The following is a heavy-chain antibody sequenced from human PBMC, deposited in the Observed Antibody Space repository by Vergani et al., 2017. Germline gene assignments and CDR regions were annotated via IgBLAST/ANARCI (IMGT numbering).Heavy chain of an antibody. D-gene: IGHD3-10*01. CDR1: DFISNGHY. V-gene: IGHV4-38-2*01. CDR2: LYASGST. Sequence: QVQLQESGPGLVKPSETLSLICDVFDFISNGHYWGWIRQSPEKGLEWIGSLYASGSTNYNPSLKSRVTISVDTSKNQFSLKLSSVTAADTAVYYCASITMVRGALPGWYFDLWGRGTLVTVSS. J-gene: IGHJ2*01. CDR3: ASITMVRGALPGWYFDL.